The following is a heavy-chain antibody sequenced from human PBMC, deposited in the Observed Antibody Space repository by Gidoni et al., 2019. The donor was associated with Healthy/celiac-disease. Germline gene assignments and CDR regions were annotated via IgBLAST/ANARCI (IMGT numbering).Heavy chain of an antibody. D-gene: IGHD2-21*02. CDR2: ISYDGSNK. V-gene: IGHV3-30-3*01. Sequence: QVQLVESGGGVVPPGRSLRLSCAASGFTFSSYAMHWVRQAPGKGLEWVAVISYDGSNKYYADSVKGRFTISRDNSKNTLYLQMNSLRAEDTAVYYCAGGGDAFDYWGQGTLVTVSS. CDR3: AGGGDAFDY. J-gene: IGHJ4*02. CDR1: GFTFSSYA.